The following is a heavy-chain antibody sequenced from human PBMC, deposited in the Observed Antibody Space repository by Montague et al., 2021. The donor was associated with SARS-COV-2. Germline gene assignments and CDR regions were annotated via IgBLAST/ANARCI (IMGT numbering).Heavy chain of an antibody. D-gene: IGHD2-15*01. CDR2: ISHGGGT. CDR1: GGSFSSY. CDR3: ASHCGGGRCYFGMDV. J-gene: IGHJ6*02. V-gene: IGHV4-34*01. Sequence: SETLSLTCDVYGGSFSSYRSWIRQPPGRGLEWVGQISHGGGTNYNPSLKSRVTISVDTSKNQVSLKLSSVTAADTAVYYCASHCGGGRCYFGMDVWGHGTTVTVSS.